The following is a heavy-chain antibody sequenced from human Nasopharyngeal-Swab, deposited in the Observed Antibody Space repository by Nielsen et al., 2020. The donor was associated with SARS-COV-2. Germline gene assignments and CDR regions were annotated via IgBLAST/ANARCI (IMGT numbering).Heavy chain of an antibody. D-gene: IGHD6-19*01. Sequence: SETLSLTCTVSGGSISSSSYYWGWIRQLPGKGLEWIGSIYYSGSTYYNPSLKSRVTISVDTSKNQFSLKLSSVTAADTAVYYCARLDIAVAGLGYWGQGTLVTVSS. J-gene: IGHJ4*02. CDR2: IYYSGST. CDR3: ARLDIAVAGLGY. CDR1: GGSISSSSYY. V-gene: IGHV4-39*01.